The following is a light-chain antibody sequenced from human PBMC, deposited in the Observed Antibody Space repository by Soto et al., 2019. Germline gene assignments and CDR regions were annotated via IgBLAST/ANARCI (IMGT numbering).Light chain of an antibody. Sequence: EIGLTQSPGTLSLSPGERATLSCRASQRVSSNYLAWFQQKPGQAPRLLIYGASSRASGIPDRFSGSGSGTDFTLTISRLEPEDFAVYYCQQYGSSPYTFGQGTKLEIK. CDR1: QRVSSNY. V-gene: IGKV3-20*01. CDR2: GAS. J-gene: IGKJ2*01. CDR3: QQYGSSPYT.